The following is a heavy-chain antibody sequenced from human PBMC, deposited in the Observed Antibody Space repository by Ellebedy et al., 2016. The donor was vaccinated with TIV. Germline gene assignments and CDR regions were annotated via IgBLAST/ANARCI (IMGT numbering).Heavy chain of an antibody. J-gene: IGHJ4*02. CDR1: GYIFTSNW. Sequence: GESLKISCKASGYIFTSNWIGWVRQMPGKGLEWMGRIFPDDSDTTYSPSFQGRVTISADKSISTAYLQWSSLKASDNGMYYCARLDSSGYVYWGQGTLVTVSS. CDR3: ARLDSSGYVY. CDR2: IFPDDSDT. V-gene: IGHV5-51*01. D-gene: IGHD3-22*01.